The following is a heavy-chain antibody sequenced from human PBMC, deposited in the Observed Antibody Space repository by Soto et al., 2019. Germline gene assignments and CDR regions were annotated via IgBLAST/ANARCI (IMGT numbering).Heavy chain of an antibody. CDR2: IYHSGST. D-gene: IGHD1-26*01. Sequence: QVQLQESGPGLVKPSGTLSLTCAVSGGSISSSNWWSWVRQPPGKGLEWIGEIYHSGSTNYNPSPXXRXPISGDKSKNQFSLQRSSVTAADTTGYYCARVLGGCYYGMDGWGQRTTVTVCS. CDR1: GGSISSSNW. J-gene: IGHJ6*02. V-gene: IGHV4-4*02. CDR3: ARVLGGCYYGMDG.